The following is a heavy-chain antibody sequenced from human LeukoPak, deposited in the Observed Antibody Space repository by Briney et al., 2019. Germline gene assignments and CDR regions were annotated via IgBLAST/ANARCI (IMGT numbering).Heavy chain of an antibody. CDR2: ISGRGSNT. Sequence: GGSLRLSCAASGFSFSSSAMSWVRQAPGKGLEWVSGISGRGSNTYYAKSVRGRFTISREDSKNTLYLQMRSLRAEDTALYYCAKAGGFPLDYWGQGTLVTVSS. D-gene: IGHD5-12*01. CDR1: GFSFSSSA. V-gene: IGHV3-23*01. J-gene: IGHJ4*02. CDR3: AKAGGFPLDY.